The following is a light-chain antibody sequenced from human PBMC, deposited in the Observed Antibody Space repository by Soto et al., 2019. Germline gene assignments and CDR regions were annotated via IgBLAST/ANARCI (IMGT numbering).Light chain of an antibody. CDR2: DDS. CDR1: NIGSKS. CDR3: QVWDSSSDHYV. V-gene: IGLV3-21*02. J-gene: IGLJ1*01. Sequence: SYELTQPPSVSVAPGQTARITCGGTNIGSKSVHWYQQKPGQAPVLVVYDDSDRPSGIPERFAGSNSGNTATLTISRVEAGDEADYYCQVWDSSSDHYVFGTGTKVTVL.